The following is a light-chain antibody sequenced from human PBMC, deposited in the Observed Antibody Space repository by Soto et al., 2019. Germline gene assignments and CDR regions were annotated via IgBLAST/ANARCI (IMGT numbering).Light chain of an antibody. Sequence: DIQMTQSPSSLSASVGDRVTITCQSSQDISNYVNWYQQKPGKAPKLLIYDASNLETGVPSRFSGSGSGPDFTFTISSLQPEDIATYYCQQYDNLPTCGGGTKVEIK. CDR2: DAS. J-gene: IGKJ4*01. V-gene: IGKV1-33*01. CDR3: QQYDNLPT. CDR1: QDISNY.